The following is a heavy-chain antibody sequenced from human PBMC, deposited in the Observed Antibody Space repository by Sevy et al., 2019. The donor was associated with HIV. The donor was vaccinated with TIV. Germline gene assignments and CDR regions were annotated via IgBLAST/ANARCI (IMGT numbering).Heavy chain of an antibody. J-gene: IGHJ3*02. V-gene: IGHV1-2*06. Sequence: ASVKVSCKATGYMFSDYNMHWVRQAPGQGLEWMALINPNSGVTIYAQKFRGRVSLTRDTSMSIAYMELGALTSDDTAGYYCVREDNNAPRTLLSFDIWGQGTMVTVSS. CDR2: INPNSGVT. CDR1: GYMFSDYN. CDR3: VREDNNAPRTLLSFDI. D-gene: IGHD1-20*01.